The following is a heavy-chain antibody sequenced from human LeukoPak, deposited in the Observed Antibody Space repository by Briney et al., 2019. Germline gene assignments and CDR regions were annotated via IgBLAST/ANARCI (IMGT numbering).Heavy chain of an antibody. CDR3: ARDAGRYFDWLGY. CDR1: GFTFSSYG. D-gene: IGHD3-9*01. CDR2: IWDDGSNK. J-gene: IGHJ4*02. Sequence: GGSLRLSCAASGFTFSSYGMHWVRQAPGKGLEWVAVIWDDGSNKYYADSVKGRFTISRDNSKNTLYLQMNSLRAEDTAVYYCARDAGRYFDWLGYWGQGTLVTFSS. V-gene: IGHV3-33*01.